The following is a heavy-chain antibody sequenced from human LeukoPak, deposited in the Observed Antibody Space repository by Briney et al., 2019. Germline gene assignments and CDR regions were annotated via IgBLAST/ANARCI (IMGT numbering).Heavy chain of an antibody. CDR1: VFTFGNSC. Sequence: PGGSLRLSCAASVFTFGNSCVHGVRQAPGKGLVWVSLINADGSTATYADSVKGRFTISRDNARNTLSLQMNSLTIEDTAVYYCVVVVEPTDSDGFDVWGQGTMITVSS. J-gene: IGHJ3*01. D-gene: IGHD1-1*01. CDR3: VVVVEPTDSDGFDV. V-gene: IGHV3-74*01. CDR2: INADGSTA.